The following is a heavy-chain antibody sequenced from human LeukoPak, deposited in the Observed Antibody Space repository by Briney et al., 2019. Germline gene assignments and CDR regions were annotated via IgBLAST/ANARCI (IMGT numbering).Heavy chain of an antibody. Sequence: PGGSLRLSCAASGFTFSSYWIHWVRQAPGKGLVWVSRIDTDGSNTNYADSVKGRFTISRDNAQNTVYLQMNSLRSEDTAVYYCARDSDVVASRSGYFDYWGQGTLVTVSS. CDR2: IDTDGSNT. D-gene: IGHD5-12*01. CDR3: ARDSDVVASRSGYFDY. J-gene: IGHJ4*02. CDR1: GFTFSSYW. V-gene: IGHV3-74*01.